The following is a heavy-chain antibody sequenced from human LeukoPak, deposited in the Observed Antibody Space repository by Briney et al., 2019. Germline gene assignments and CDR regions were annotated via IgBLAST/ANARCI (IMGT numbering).Heavy chain of an antibody. D-gene: IGHD3-22*01. J-gene: IGHJ2*01. CDR1: GGSISSSF. Sequence: SETLSLTCTVSGGSISSSFWSWIRQPPGKGLEWIGFISNSGSTNYNPSLNSRVIISVDTSKNQFSLKLSSVTAADTAVYFCARDQVYYDSSGYYYRYFDLWGRGTLVTVSS. CDR2: ISNSGST. CDR3: ARDQVYYDSSGYYYRYFDL. V-gene: IGHV4-59*01.